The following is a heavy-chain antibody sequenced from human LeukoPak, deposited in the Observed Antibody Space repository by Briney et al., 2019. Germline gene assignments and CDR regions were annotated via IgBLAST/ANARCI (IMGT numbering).Heavy chain of an antibody. CDR1: GFTFSDYY. CDR2: ISSSGSTI. D-gene: IGHD3-16*02. V-gene: IGHV3-11*01. Sequence: KPGGSLRLSCAASGFTFSDYYMSWIRQAPGKGLEWVSYISSSGSTIYYADSVKGRFTISRDNAKNSLYLQMNSPRAEDTAVYYCARDPRITFGGVIVPYYFDYWGQGTLVTVSS. J-gene: IGHJ4*02. CDR3: ARDPRITFGGVIVPYYFDY.